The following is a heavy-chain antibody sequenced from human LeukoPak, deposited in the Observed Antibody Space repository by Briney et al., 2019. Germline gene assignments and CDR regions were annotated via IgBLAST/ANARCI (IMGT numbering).Heavy chain of an antibody. CDR3: ASAQEADFWSGYYRGGDAFDI. CDR1: GYTFTSYG. V-gene: IGHV1-18*01. Sequence: GASVKVSCKASGYTFTSYGIGWVRQAPGQGLEWMGWISAYNGNTNYAQKLQGRVTMTTDTSTSTAYMELRSLRSDDTAVYYCASAQEADFWSGYYRGGDAFDIWGQGTMVTVSS. J-gene: IGHJ3*02. CDR2: ISAYNGNT. D-gene: IGHD3-3*01.